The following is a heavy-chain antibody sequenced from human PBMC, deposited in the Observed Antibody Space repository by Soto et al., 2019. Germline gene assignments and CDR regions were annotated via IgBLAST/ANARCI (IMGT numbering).Heavy chain of an antibody. Sequence: QVQLVQSGAEVKKPGSSMKVACKVSGDTFSNSAINWVRQAPGQGLEWLGGIIPYFGAADAAPTFQGRVTIIADDATSTVYMEVTNLRHEDTAVYYCAKASGVTTRAFDNWGQGTLVTVSS. CDR1: GDTFSNSA. CDR2: IIPYFGAA. CDR3: AKASGVTTRAFDN. D-gene: IGHD3-3*01. J-gene: IGHJ4*02. V-gene: IGHV1-69*01.